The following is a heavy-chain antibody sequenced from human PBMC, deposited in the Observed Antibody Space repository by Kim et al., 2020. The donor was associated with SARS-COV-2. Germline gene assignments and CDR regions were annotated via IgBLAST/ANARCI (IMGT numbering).Heavy chain of an antibody. V-gene: IGHV1-2*02. D-gene: IGHD3-22*01. CDR1: GYPFTVYY. CDR2: INPNSGGT. CDR3: ARGLPDYYYDVSGHDS. Sequence: ASVKVSCKASGYPFTVYYIYWVRQAPGQGLEWMGWINPNSGGTNYAQKFQGRVTMTREMSISTAYMELSRLKSDDTAVYYCARGLPDYYYDVSGHDSWGQGTLVTVSS. J-gene: IGHJ4*02.